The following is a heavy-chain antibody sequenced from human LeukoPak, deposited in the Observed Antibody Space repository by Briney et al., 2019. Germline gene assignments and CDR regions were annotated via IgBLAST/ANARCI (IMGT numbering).Heavy chain of an antibody. CDR3: ARGDYYDSSGYYYVSYYFDY. Sequence: SETLSLTCTVSGGSISSSSYYWGWIRQPPGKGLEWIGSIYHSGSTYYNPSLKSRVTISVDTSKNQFSLKLSSVTAADTAVYYCARGDYYDSSGYYYVSYYFDYWGQGTLVTVSS. V-gene: IGHV4-39*07. J-gene: IGHJ4*02. CDR2: IYHSGST. CDR1: GGSISSSSYY. D-gene: IGHD3-22*01.